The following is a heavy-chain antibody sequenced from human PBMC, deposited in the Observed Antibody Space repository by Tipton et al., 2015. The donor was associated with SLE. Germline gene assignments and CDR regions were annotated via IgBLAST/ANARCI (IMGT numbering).Heavy chain of an antibody. V-gene: IGHV4-34*01. J-gene: IGHJ6*03. CDR3: ARGVSGYFSYCYMDV. CDR1: RGSFSGYA. CDR2: FSHSESA. Sequence: TLSLTCAVSRGSFSGYAWNWIRQAPGKGPEWIGEFSHSESANYNASLKSRVTMSLDKSNNQFSLRLGSVTAADTAVYYCARGVSGYFSYCYMDVWGKGTTVTISS. D-gene: IGHD3-16*01.